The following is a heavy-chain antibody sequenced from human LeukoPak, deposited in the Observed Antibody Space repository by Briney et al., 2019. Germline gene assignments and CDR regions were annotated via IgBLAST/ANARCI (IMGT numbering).Heavy chain of an antibody. Sequence: GGSLRLSCAASGFTFSSSWMSWVRLAPGKGLEWVANIRADGGVRNYVDSVKGRFTISRDNAKNSLYLQMNSLRAEDTAVYYCARDPLYGSGAWGQGTLVTVSS. CDR3: ARDPLYGSGA. D-gene: IGHD6-19*01. J-gene: IGHJ5*02. V-gene: IGHV3-7*05. CDR1: GFTFSSSW. CDR2: IRADGGVR.